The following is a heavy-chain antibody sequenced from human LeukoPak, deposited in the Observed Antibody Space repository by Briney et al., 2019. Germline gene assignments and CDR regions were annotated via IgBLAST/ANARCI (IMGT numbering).Heavy chain of an antibody. CDR3: ARLLGYEVGGPSDY. V-gene: IGHV5-10-1*01. CDR2: IDPSDSYT. Sequence: GGSLRIFWKGSGYSFTSYWISWVRQMPGKGVEWMGRIDPSDSYTNYSPSCQGHVTISADKSISTAYLQWSRLKASDTAMYYCARLLGYEVGGPSDYWGQGTLVTVSS. D-gene: IGHD5-12*01. J-gene: IGHJ4*02. CDR1: GYSFTSYW.